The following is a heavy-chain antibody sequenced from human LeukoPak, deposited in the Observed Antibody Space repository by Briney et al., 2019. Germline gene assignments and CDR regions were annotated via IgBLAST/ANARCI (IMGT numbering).Heavy chain of an antibody. CDR3: VRLVGGDIDY. CDR1: GGSISSGDYY. CDR2: IYYSGST. D-gene: IGHD5-12*01. Sequence: PSETLSLTCTVSGGSISSGDYYWSWIRQPPGKGLEWIGYIYYSGSTYYNPSLKSRVTISLDTSKNQFSLQLNSVTPEDTAVYFCVRLVGGDIDYWGQGTLVTVSS. J-gene: IGHJ4*02. V-gene: IGHV4-30-4*01.